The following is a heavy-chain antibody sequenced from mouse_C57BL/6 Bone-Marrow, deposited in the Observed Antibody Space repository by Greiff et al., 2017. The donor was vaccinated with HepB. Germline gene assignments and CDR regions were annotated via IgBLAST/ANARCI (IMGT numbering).Heavy chain of an antibody. Sequence: ESGPGLVKPSQSLSLTCSVTGYSITSGYYWNWIRQFPGNKLEWMGYISYDGSNNYNPSLKNRISITRDTSKNQFFLTLNSVTTEDTATDYCARDGGITTVVEGWYFDVWGTGTTVTVSS. V-gene: IGHV3-6*01. D-gene: IGHD1-1*01. J-gene: IGHJ1*03. CDR1: GYSITSGYY. CDR3: ARDGGITTVVEGWYFDV. CDR2: ISYDGSN.